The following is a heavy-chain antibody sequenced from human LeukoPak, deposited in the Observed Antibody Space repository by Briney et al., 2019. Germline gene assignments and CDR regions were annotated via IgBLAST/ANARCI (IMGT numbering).Heavy chain of an antibody. Sequence: PGGSLRLSCAASGFTFSNAWMNWVRQAPGKGLEWVGRIKSKTDGGTTDYAAPVKGRFTISRDDSKNTLYLQMNSLTPEDTAVYYCARGYSYAYTDYWGQGTLVTVSS. D-gene: IGHD5-18*01. CDR1: GFTFSNAW. J-gene: IGHJ4*02. V-gene: IGHV3-15*07. CDR3: ARGYSYAYTDY. CDR2: IKSKTDGGTT.